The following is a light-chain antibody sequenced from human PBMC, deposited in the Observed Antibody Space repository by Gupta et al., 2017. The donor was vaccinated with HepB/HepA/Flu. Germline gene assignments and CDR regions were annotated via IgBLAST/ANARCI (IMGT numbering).Light chain of an antibody. CDR1: WSNIGDNT. V-gene: IGLV1-36*01. CDR2: YDD. CDR3: AAGDDSLNGLV. Sequence: QSVVPQPPSVSEAPRQRVTISCSGSWSNIGDNTVNWYQQLPGKAPKLLIYYDDLLPSGVSDRFSGSKSGTSASLTISGLQSEDEADYYCAAGDDSLNGLVFGGGTKLTVL. J-gene: IGLJ3*02.